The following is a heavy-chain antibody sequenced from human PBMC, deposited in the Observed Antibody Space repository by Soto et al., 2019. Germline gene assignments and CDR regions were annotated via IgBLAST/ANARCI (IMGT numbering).Heavy chain of an antibody. CDR1: GYTFTDYY. CDR3: ARKLELRGSYYYYYDMDV. V-gene: IGHV1-2*02. J-gene: IGHJ6*02. Sequence: SVKVSCKASGYTFTDYYMHWVRQAPVQGLEWMGWINPNSGGTNYSQKFQGRVTMTRDTSISTAYMELSRLRSDDTAVYYCARKLELRGSYYYYYDMDVWGQGTTVTVSS. D-gene: IGHD1-7*01. CDR2: INPNSGGT.